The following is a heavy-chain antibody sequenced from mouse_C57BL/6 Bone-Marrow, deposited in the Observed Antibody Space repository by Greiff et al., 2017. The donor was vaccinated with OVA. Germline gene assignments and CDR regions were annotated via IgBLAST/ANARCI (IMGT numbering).Heavy chain of an antibody. V-gene: IGHV1-78*01. CDR3: EGSYYGSSSYYAMDY. CDR1: GYTFTDHT. Sequence: QVQLQQSDAELVKPGASVKISCKVSGYTFTDHTIHWMKQRPEQGLEWIGYIYPRDGSTKSNEKFKGKATLTADKSSSTAYMQLNSLTSEDSAVYFCEGSYYGSSSYYAMDYWGQGTSVTVSS. CDR2: IYPRDGST. D-gene: IGHD1-1*01. J-gene: IGHJ4*01.